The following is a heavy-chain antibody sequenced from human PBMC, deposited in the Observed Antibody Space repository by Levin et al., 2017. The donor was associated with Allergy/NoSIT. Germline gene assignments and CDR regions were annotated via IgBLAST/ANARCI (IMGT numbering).Heavy chain of an antibody. J-gene: IGHJ5*02. CDR1: GYTFTGYY. CDR3: ACSGLTSFGLSYWFDP. D-gene: IGHD3-3*01. Sequence: ASVKVSCKASGYTFTGYYMHWVRQAPGQGLEWMGWINPNSGGTNYAQKFQGRVTMTRDTSISTAYMELSRLRSDDTAVYYCACSGLTSFGLSYWFDPWGQGTLVTVSS. CDR2: INPNSGGT. V-gene: IGHV1-2*02.